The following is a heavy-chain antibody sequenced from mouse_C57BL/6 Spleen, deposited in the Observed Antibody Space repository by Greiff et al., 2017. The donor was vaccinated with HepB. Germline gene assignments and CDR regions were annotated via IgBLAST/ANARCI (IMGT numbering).Heavy chain of an antibody. D-gene: IGHD2-3*01. Sequence: EVKLMESGGGLVQPKGSLKLSCAASGFSFNTYAMNWVRQAPGKGLEWVARIRSKSNNYATYYADSVKDRFTISRDDSESMLYLQMNNLKTEDTAMYYCVREGHGYYYFDYWGQGTTLTVSS. CDR1: GFSFNTYA. J-gene: IGHJ2*01. CDR3: VREGHGYYYFDY. V-gene: IGHV10-1*01. CDR2: IRSKSNNYAT.